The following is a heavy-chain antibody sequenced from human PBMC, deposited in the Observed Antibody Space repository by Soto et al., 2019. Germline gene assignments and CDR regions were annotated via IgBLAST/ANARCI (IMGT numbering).Heavy chain of an antibody. CDR1: GFTFTNYG. V-gene: IGHV3-21*01. CDR3: ARPWFAELPYYYAMDV. Sequence: PGGSLRLSCAASGFTFTNYGMSWVRQAPGKGLEWVSSISRSSTYIYYADSVKGRFTISRDNAENSLYLQMNSLRDEDTAVYYCARPWFAELPYYYAMDVWGQGTKVTVSS. D-gene: IGHD3-10*01. J-gene: IGHJ6*02. CDR2: ISRSSTYI.